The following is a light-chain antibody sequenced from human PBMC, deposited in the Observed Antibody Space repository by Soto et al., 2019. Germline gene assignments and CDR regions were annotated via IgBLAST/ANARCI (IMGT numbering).Light chain of an antibody. Sequence: EIVMTQSPATLSVSPGERATLSCRASQSISTNLAWYQQKPGQAPRLLIYGASTRATGIPARFSGSGSETEFTLTISGLQSEDFAVYYCQQDYNLPITFGQGTRLEIK. CDR2: GAS. CDR3: QQDYNLPIT. V-gene: IGKV3-15*01. CDR1: QSISTN. J-gene: IGKJ5*01.